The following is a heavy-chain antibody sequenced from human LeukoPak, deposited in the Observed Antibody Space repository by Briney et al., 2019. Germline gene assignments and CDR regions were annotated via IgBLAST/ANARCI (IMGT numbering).Heavy chain of an antibody. D-gene: IGHD3-10*01. J-gene: IGHJ4*02. CDR1: GYTFTSYY. V-gene: IGHV1-18*04. Sequence: GASVKVSCKASGYTFTSYYMHWVRQAPGQGLEWMGWISAYNGNTNYAQKLQGRVTMTTDTSTSTAYMELRSLRSDDTAVYYCARDLYYYGSGGFDYWGQGTLVTVSS. CDR2: ISAYNGNT. CDR3: ARDLYYYGSGGFDY.